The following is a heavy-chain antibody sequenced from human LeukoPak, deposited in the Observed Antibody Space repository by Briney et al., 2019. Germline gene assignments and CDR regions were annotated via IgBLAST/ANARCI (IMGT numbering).Heavy chain of an antibody. CDR2: IYHSGST. V-gene: IGHV4-38-2*02. J-gene: IGHJ4*02. CDR1: GYSISSGYY. D-gene: IGHD3-22*01. CDR3: AGTTYYYDSSGYQIDY. Sequence: SETLSLTCTVSGYSISSGYYWGWIRQPPGKGLEWIGSIYHSGSTYYNPSLKSRVTISVDTSKNQFSLKLSSVTAADTAVYYCAGTTYYYDSSGYQIDYWGQGTLVTVSS.